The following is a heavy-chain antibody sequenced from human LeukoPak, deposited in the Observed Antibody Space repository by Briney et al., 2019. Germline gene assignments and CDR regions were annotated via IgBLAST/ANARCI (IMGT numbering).Heavy chain of an antibody. V-gene: IGHV3-7*01. CDR3: ARGPNYGDRVDYFDY. J-gene: IGHJ4*02. CDR2: IKQGGNEK. Sequence: GGSLRLSCAASGFIFRNHWMSWVRQVPGRGLEWVAHIKQGGNEKHYVDSVEGRFTLSRDDSKNSLYLQMDSLRVDDSAVYYCARGPNYGDRVDYFDYWGQETLVTVSS. D-gene: IGHD4-17*01. CDR1: GFIFRNHW.